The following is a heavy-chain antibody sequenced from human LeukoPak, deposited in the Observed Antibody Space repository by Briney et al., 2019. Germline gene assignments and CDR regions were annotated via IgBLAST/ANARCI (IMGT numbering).Heavy chain of an antibody. D-gene: IGHD3-22*01. CDR2: INPGGGST. Sequence: ASAKVSCKASGYTFTSYYMYWVRQAPGQGLEWMGLINPGGGSTNYAQKFQGRVTVTRDMSTSTVYMELSSLRSDDTAVYYCARGVHVRKYDSNHNCFDPWGQGTLVTVSS. CDR3: ARGVHVRKYDSNHNCFDP. CDR1: GYTFTSYY. J-gene: IGHJ5*02. V-gene: IGHV1-46*01.